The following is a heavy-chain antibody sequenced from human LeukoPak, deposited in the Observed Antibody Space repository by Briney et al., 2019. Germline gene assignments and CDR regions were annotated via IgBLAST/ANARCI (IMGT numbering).Heavy chain of an antibody. J-gene: IGHJ4*02. CDR1: GFTFGSFG. Sequence: GGSLRLSCVAYGFTFGSFGMHWVRQAPGKGLDWVAVIAYDGSDENYADSVKGRFTISRDNFKNTLDLQMNILGPEDTAMYYCARDVMAVAGTLGFDCWGQGALVTVSS. CDR2: IAYDGSDE. CDR3: ARDVMAVAGTLGFDC. V-gene: IGHV3-30*04. D-gene: IGHD6-19*01.